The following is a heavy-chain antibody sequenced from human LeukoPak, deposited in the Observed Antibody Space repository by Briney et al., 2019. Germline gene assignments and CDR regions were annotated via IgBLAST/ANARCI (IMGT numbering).Heavy chain of an antibody. CDR1: GXTFSGYS. CDR3: GRDSVTVAPAAPDY. V-gene: IGHV3-21*01. Sequence: GGSLRLSCAASGXTFSGYSMNWVRQAPGKGQEWVSSISSSSGHIHYADSVKGRFTISRDNAKNSVYLQMNSLRAEDTAVYFCGRDSVTVAPAAPDYWGQGTLVTVSS. D-gene: IGHD2-2*01. J-gene: IGHJ4*02. CDR2: ISSSSGHI.